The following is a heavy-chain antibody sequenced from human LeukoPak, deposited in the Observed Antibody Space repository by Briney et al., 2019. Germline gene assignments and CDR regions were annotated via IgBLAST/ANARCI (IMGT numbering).Heavy chain of an antibody. D-gene: IGHD3-22*01. CDR3: ATKRGYYYDSSGYDY. CDR1: GYTLTELS. Sequence: ASVKVSCKVSGYTLTELSMHWVRQAHGKGLEWMGGFDPEDGETIYAQKFQGRVTMTEDTSTDTAYMELSSLRSEDTAVYYCATKRGYYYDSSGYDYWGQGTLVTVSS. V-gene: IGHV1-24*01. J-gene: IGHJ4*02. CDR2: FDPEDGET.